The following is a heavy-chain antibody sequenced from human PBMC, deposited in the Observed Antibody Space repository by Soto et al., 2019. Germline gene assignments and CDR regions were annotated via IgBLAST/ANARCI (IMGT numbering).Heavy chain of an antibody. J-gene: IGHJ4*02. CDR3: VSWAHPEGSLFFGPFDY. CDR2: ISGSGGST. V-gene: IGHV3-23*01. Sequence: EAHLLESGGGLVQPGGSLRVSCTASGFNLSNYAMSWVRQVQGRGLEWISGISGSGGSTNYADSVKGRFTISRDKAENTLYLQMNSLRAEDTAVYYCVSWAHPEGSLFFGPFDYWGQGALVTFSS. D-gene: IGHD3-10*01. CDR1: GFNLSNYA.